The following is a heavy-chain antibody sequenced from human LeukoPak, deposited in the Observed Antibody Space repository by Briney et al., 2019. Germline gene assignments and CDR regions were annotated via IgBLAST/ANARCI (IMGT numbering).Heavy chain of an antibody. Sequence: ASVKVSCKASGYIFNDYYMHWLRHARGDGLEWMEWMNPKRGGANYAQKFQGRVTMSRDKSISTAYMELSSLISDDTAVYYCATAGTVEAAATRWFDPWGQGTLVTVSS. CDR3: ATAGTVEAAATRWFDP. J-gene: IGHJ5*02. CDR2: MNPKRGGA. V-gene: IGHV1-2*02. CDR1: GYIFNDYY. D-gene: IGHD2-2*01.